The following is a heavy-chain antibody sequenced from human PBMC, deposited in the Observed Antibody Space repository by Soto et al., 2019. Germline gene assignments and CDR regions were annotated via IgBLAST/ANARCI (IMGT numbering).Heavy chain of an antibody. J-gene: IGHJ4*02. CDR3: ARDGGRHSGGIDY. Sequence: QVQLAQSGAEVKKPGSSVKVSCKASGGTFSSYSINWVRQAPGQGLEWMGEIIPISGTANYAQKFQGRVTITADESTSTAYMELSSLRSEDTAVYYCARDGGRHSGGIDYWGQGTLVTVSS. CDR1: GGTFSSYS. D-gene: IGHD1-26*01. V-gene: IGHV1-69*01. CDR2: IIPISGTA.